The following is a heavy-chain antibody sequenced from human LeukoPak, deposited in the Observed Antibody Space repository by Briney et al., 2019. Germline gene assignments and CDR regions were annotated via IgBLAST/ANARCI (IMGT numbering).Heavy chain of an antibody. J-gene: IGHJ4*02. CDR3: ARDLRLWDLDF. V-gene: IGHV3-23*01. Sequence: PGGSLRLSCAASGFTFSSYGMSWVRQAPGKGLEWLSGVSPPGGGTYYADSVKGRFTISRDDSKNTLSLQMNSLRADDTAVYYCARDLRLWDLDFWGQGTLVTVSS. CDR2: VSPPGGGT. D-gene: IGHD5-18*01. CDR1: GFTFSSYG.